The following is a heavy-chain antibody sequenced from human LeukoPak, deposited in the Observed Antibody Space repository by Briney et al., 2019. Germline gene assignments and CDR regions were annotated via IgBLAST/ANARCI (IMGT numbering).Heavy chain of an antibody. CDR1: GYTFTSYY. J-gene: IGHJ3*02. CDR3: ARGRITMVRGVILRDDAFDI. V-gene: IGHV1-46*01. D-gene: IGHD3-10*01. CDR2: INPSGGST. Sequence: ASVKVSCKASGYTFTSYYMHWVRQAPGQGLEWMGIINPSGGSTSYAQKFQGRVTMTRDTSTSTVYMELSSLRSEDTAVYYCARGRITMVRGVILRDDAFDIWGQGTMVTVSS.